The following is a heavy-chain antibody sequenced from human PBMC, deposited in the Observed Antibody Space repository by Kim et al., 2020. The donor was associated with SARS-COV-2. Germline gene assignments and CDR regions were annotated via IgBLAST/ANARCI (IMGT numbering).Heavy chain of an antibody. Sequence: SETLSLTRAVSGGSISSSNWWSWVRQPPGKGLEWIGEIYHSGSTNYNPSLKSRVTISVDKSKNQFSLKLSSVTAADTAVYYCARGYCSGGSCWPDSYYYYGMDVWGQGTTVTVSS. CDR3: ARGYCSGGSCWPDSYYYYGMDV. CDR2: IYHSGST. CDR1: GGSISSSNW. D-gene: IGHD2-15*01. V-gene: IGHV4-4*02. J-gene: IGHJ6*02.